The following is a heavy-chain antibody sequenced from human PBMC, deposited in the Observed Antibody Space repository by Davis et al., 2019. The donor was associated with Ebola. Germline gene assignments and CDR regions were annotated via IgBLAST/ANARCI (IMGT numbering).Heavy chain of an antibody. CDR2: ISGGSRTI. CDR3: VRDNRRAYGMDV. V-gene: IGHV3-48*02. CDR1: EFTFSDHS. J-gene: IGHJ6*02. Sequence: GESLKISCAASEFTFSDHSMNWARQAPGKGLEWISYISGGSRTIFYADSVKGRFTISRDNAKKSLYLQMNSLRDEDTAVYYCVRDNRRAYGMDVWGQGTTVTVS.